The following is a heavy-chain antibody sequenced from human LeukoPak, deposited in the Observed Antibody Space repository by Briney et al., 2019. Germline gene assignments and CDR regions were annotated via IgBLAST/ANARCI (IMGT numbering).Heavy chain of an antibody. D-gene: IGHD3-3*01. Sequence: GGSLRLSCAASGFTFSSYSMNWVRQAPGKGLEWVSSISSSSSYIYYADSVKGRFTISRDNAKNSLYLQMNSLRAEDTAVYYCATDRFDFWSGYVDYWGQGTLVTVSS. CDR1: GFTFSSYS. CDR2: ISSSSSYI. J-gene: IGHJ4*02. CDR3: ATDRFDFWSGYVDY. V-gene: IGHV3-21*01.